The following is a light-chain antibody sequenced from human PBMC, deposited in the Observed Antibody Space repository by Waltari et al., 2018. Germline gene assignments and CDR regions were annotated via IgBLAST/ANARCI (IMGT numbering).Light chain of an antibody. CDR2: DAS. J-gene: IGLJ2*01. Sequence: QSALTQPASVSGSPGQSVTIFCAGTSTDVGAYNSVSWYQEHPGQAPRVIIYDASDPPSGVSDRFSGSKSGNTASLTISGLQAEDEADYYCSSQSSNDVVLFGGGTKLTVL. CDR3: SSQSSNDVVL. CDR1: STDVGAYNS. V-gene: IGLV2-14*01.